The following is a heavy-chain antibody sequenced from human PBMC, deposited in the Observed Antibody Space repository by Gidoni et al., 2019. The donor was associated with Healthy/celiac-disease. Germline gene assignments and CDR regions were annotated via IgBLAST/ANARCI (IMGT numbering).Heavy chain of an antibody. J-gene: IGHJ3*02. CDR1: GGSISGYS. V-gene: IGHV4-4*07. D-gene: IGHD3-22*01. CDR2: IYTSGST. Sequence: QVQLQESGPGLVKPSETLSLTCPVSGGSISGYSWSWIRQPAGKGLEWIGRIYTSGSTNYNPSLKSRVTMSVDTSKNQFSLKLSSVTAADTAVYYCAREYYYDSSGYYFHAFDIWGQGTMVTVSS. CDR3: AREYYYDSSGYYFHAFDI.